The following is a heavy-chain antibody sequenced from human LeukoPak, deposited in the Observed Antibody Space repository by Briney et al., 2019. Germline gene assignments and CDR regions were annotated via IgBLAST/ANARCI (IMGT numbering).Heavy chain of an antibody. CDR3: AILGSFDI. Sequence: SQTLSLTCTVSGGSINDGNYYWNWIRQPAGKGLEWIGRIYAGVTTYNPSLKSRVTISVDTSKNHFSLKLGSVTAADTAVYYCAILGSFDIWGQGTMVSVSS. V-gene: IGHV4-61*02. J-gene: IGHJ3*02. CDR1: GGSINDGNYY. CDR2: IYAGVTT.